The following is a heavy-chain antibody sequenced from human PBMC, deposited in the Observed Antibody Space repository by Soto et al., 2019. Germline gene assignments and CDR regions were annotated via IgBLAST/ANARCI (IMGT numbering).Heavy chain of an antibody. J-gene: IGHJ4*02. Sequence: SETLSLTCAVYGGSFSGYYWSWIRQPPGKGLEWIGEINHSGSTNYNPSLKSRVTISVDTSKSQFSLKLSSVTAADTAVYYCARGPRRSIAVAGTLDYWGQGTLVTVSS. CDR2: INHSGST. CDR1: GGSFSGYY. CDR3: ARGPRRSIAVAGTLDY. D-gene: IGHD6-19*01. V-gene: IGHV4-34*01.